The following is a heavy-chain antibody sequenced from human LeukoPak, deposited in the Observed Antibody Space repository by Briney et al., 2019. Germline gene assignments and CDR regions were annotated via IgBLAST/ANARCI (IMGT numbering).Heavy chain of an antibody. CDR3: ARGDRPREIPPLIRKKNAFDI. J-gene: IGHJ3*02. CDR1: DGSFSSYY. Sequence: PSETLSLTCGVYDGSFSSYYWSWIRQPPGKGLEWIGEINHSGSTNYNPSLKSRLTISVDTSKNQFSLKLSSVTAADTAVCYCARGDRPREIPPLIRKKNAFDIWGQGTMVTVSS. V-gene: IGHV4-34*01. D-gene: IGHD2-8*01. CDR2: INHSGST.